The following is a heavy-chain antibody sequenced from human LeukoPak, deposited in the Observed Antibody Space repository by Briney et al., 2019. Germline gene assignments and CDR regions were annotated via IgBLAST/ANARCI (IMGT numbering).Heavy chain of an antibody. CDR1: GFTLGSHD. Sequence: GGSLRLSCTASGFTLGSHDTHWVRQTTGEGLEWVAAIASGFQTFYAGSVKGRFTVSREDAKNSLYLQMNSLRAGDTAVYYCVREARGYHYTYFDYWGQGTLVTVSS. CDR2: IASGFQT. D-gene: IGHD5-18*01. CDR3: VREARGYHYTYFDY. J-gene: IGHJ4*02. V-gene: IGHV3-13*01.